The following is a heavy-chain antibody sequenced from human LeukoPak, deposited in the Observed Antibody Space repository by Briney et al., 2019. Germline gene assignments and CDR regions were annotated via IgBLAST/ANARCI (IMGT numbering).Heavy chain of an antibody. J-gene: IGHJ3*02. CDR2: ISSSSSTI. CDR3: ARGMISGRYAVDI. D-gene: IGHD6-19*01. Sequence: GESLRLSCAASGFTFSGYWMNWARQAPGEGLEWVSYISSSSSTIYYADSVKGRFTISRDNAKNSLYLQMNSLRAEDTAVYYCARGMISGRYAVDIWGQGTMVTVSS. V-gene: IGHV3-48*01. CDR1: GFTFSGYW.